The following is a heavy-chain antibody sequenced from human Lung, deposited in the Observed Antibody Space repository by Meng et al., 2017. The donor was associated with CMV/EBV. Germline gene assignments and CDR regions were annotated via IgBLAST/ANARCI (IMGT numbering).Heavy chain of an antibody. CDR2: IRYDGSNK. V-gene: IGHV3-30*02. CDR3: AKDWRDKYCSSTNCYTSYYYYGMDV. CDR1: GFTFSSYG. J-gene: IGHJ6*02. D-gene: IGHD2-2*02. Sequence: LSLTCAASGFTFSSYGMHWVRQAPGKGLEWVAFIRYDGSNKNYADPVKGRFTISRDNSKNTFYLHMNRLTAENTAVYYFAKDWRDKYCSSTNCYTSYYYYGMDVWGQGTXVTVYS.